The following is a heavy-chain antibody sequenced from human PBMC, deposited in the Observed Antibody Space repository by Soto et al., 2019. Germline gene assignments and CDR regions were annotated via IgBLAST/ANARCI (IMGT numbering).Heavy chain of an antibody. Sequence: TSETLSLTCTVSGSSLSSYYWSWLRQPPGKGLEWIGYIYYSASTNYNPSLKSRVTLSVDTSKNQFSLKLSSVTAADTPVYYWWRAGELPAVGYYGMDDWGHGTTVSVS. V-gene: IGHV4-59*01. D-gene: IGHD2-2*01. J-gene: IGHJ6*02. CDR2: IYYSAST. CDR1: GSSLSSYY. CDR3: WRAGELPAVGYYGMDD.